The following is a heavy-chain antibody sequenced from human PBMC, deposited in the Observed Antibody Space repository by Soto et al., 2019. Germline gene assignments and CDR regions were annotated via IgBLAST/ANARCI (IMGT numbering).Heavy chain of an antibody. CDR1: GIIFSGYG. J-gene: IGHJ4*02. Sequence: PGGSLRLSCAAPGIIFSGYGMHWVRQAPGKGQEWVAILLHDGINKYFADSAKGRFTISRDNSKITLYLQMDSLRAEDTAVYYCARDGVGATAFFGYLDYWGQGTQVTVSS. CDR2: LLHDGINK. D-gene: IGHD1-26*01. CDR3: ARDGVGATAFFGYLDY. V-gene: IGHV3-33*01.